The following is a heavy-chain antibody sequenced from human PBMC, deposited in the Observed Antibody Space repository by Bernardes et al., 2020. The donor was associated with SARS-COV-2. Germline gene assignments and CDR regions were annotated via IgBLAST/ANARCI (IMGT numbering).Heavy chain of an antibody. CDR2: IVVGSGNT. J-gene: IGHJ6*02. Sequence: AVQVSCKASGFTFTSSAVQWVRQARGQRLEWIGWIVVGSGNTNYAQKFQERVTITRDMSTSTAYMELSSLRSEDTAVYYCAAFRRVSTRDYYYYGMDVWGQGTTVTVSS. D-gene: IGHD2-2*01. V-gene: IGHV1-58*01. CDR3: AAFRRVSTRDYYYYGMDV. CDR1: GFTFTSSA.